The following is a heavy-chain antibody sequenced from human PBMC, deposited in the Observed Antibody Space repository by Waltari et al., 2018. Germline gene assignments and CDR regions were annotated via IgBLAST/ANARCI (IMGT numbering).Heavy chain of an antibody. CDR1: GFSFSDYY. V-gene: IGHV3-11*06. CDR2: ISSSSSYT. D-gene: IGHD4-17*01. CDR3: ARALLRGWYFDL. J-gene: IGHJ2*01. Sequence: QVQLVESGGGLVKPGGSLRLSCAASGFSFSDYYMSWIRQAQGKGLEWVSYISSSSSYTNYADSVKGRFTISRDNAKNSLYLQMDSLSAEDTAVFYCARALLRGWYFDLWGRGTLVTVSS.